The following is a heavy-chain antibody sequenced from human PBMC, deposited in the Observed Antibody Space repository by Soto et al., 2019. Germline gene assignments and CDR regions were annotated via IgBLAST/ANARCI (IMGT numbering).Heavy chain of an antibody. CDR1: GYTFTSYG. D-gene: IGHD3-9*01. CDR3: ARAMPTAGYIYFEQ. J-gene: IGHJ4*02. V-gene: IGHV1-3*04. CDR2: INTGSSNT. Sequence: QVDLVQSGAEVKEPGASVRISCEASGYTFTSYGIHWVRQAPGQRLEWMGWINTGSSNTRYSPEFQARVTITRDTSASTAYMELKSLVSEDTAVYYWARAMPTAGYIYFEQWGQGTLVTVSS.